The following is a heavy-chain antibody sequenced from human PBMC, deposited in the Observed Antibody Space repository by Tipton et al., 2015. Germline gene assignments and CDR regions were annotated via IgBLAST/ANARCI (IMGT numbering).Heavy chain of an antibody. CDR1: GASISSTSYY. J-gene: IGHJ4*02. Sequence: TLSLTCTVSGASISSTSYYWGWIRQPPGKGLEWIGSIYDSGSTYYNPSLKSRVAISVDTSKNQFFLNLSSVTAADTAVYYCARIRGRYVMDSWGQGTLVTVSS. D-gene: IGHD3-16*01. V-gene: IGHV4-39*07. CDR2: IYDSGST. CDR3: ARIRGRYVMDS.